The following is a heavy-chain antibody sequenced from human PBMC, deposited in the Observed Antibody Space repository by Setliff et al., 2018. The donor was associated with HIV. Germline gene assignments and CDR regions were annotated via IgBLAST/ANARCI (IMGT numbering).Heavy chain of an antibody. D-gene: IGHD5-18*01. CDR1: GGTFSGSG. J-gene: IGHJ4*02. CDR3: ARGQVVGYTYSGIEL. CDR2: LLPLFETT. Sequence: SVKVSCKASGGTFSGSGINWVRQAPGQGLEWVGGLLPLFETTTYAQTFQGRVSITTDESTSTTYMELSSLRSDDTAVYYCARGQVVGYTYSGIELWGQGTLVTVSS. V-gene: IGHV1-69*05.